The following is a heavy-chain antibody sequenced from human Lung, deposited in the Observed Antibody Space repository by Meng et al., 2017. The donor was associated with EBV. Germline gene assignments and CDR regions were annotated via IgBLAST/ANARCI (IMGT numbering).Heavy chain of an antibody. D-gene: IGHD3-3*01. Sequence: QLPLQESGAGLAKPSETLSLTCTVSGGSISNGAYYWGWIRQPPGKGLEWVGSISYTEGTYYNPSLKSRVTISIDTSKNQFSLKLSSVTAADTAVYYCARAGQFWFHDFWGQGTLVTVSS. CDR2: ISYTEGT. CDR1: GGSISNGAYY. V-gene: IGHV4-39*07. J-gene: IGHJ4*02. CDR3: ARAGQFWFHDF.